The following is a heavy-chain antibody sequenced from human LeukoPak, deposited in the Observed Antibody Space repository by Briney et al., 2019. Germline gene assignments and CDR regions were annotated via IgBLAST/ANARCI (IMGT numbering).Heavy chain of an antibody. J-gene: IGHJ6*02. CDR1: GGSISSGGYS. D-gene: IGHD3-9*01. Sequence: PSQTLSLTCAVSGGSISSGGYSWSWIRQPPGKGLEWIGYIYHSGSTYYNPSLKSRVTISVDRSKNQFSLKLSSVTAADTAVYYCARDFPYYDILTGYRNYYYGMDVWGQGTTVTVSS. V-gene: IGHV4-30-2*01. CDR3: ARDFPYYDILTGYRNYYYGMDV. CDR2: IYHSGST.